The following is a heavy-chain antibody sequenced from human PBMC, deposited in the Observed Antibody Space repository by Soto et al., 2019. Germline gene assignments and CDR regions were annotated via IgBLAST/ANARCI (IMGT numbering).Heavy chain of an antibody. D-gene: IGHD2-15*01. CDR2: IYWDNDR. Sequence: QITLRESGPARVKPTQTLALTCNFSGFSLSTSGVGVGWIRQPPGKALECLGIIYWDNDRRYSPSLKNRLTITQDTPKIEVVLTMTNMDPEDTVTYYCAHRRVGYCSGWDVGVFDYWGQGFLVTVSS. V-gene: IGHV2-5*02. CDR1: GFSLSTSGVG. J-gene: IGHJ4*02. CDR3: AHRRVGYCSGWDVGVFDY.